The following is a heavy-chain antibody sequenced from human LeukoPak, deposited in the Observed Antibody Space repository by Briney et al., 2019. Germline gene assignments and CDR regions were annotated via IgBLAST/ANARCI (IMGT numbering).Heavy chain of an antibody. Sequence: GGSLRLSCAASGFTFDDYAMHWVRQAPGKGLEWVSGIIWNSDSIGYADSVKGRFTISRDNAKNSLYLQMNSLRAEDTAVYYCARVIAAAGLNAFDIWGQGTMVTVSS. CDR2: IIWNSDSI. J-gene: IGHJ3*02. CDR3: ARVIAAAGLNAFDI. CDR1: GFTFDDYA. V-gene: IGHV3-9*01. D-gene: IGHD6-13*01.